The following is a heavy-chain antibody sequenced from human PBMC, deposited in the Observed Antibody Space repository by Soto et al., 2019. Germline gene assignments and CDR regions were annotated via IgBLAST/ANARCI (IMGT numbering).Heavy chain of an antibody. Sequence: SVKVSCKASGGTFSSYAISWVRQAPGQGLEWMGGIIPIFGTANYAQKFQGRVTITADESTSTAYMELSSLRSEDTAVYYCARDSQRYYYYYYYYMDVWGKGTTVTVSS. CDR1: GGTFSSYA. CDR2: IIPIFGTA. V-gene: IGHV1-69*13. D-gene: IGHD6-25*01. CDR3: ARDSQRYYYYYYYYMDV. J-gene: IGHJ6*03.